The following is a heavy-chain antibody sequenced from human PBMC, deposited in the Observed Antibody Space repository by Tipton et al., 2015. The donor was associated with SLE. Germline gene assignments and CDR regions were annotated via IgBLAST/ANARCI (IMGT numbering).Heavy chain of an antibody. D-gene: IGHD6-19*01. Sequence: TLSLTCSVSGGSIGSSSYYWGWIRQPPGKGLEWIGSIFYTGSTYYNPSLKSRVSFSIDTSKHQFSLKLNSVTAADTAVYFCARTDGAGADWYFDLWGRGTPVTVSS. CDR3: ARTDGAGADWYFDL. CDR1: GGSIGSSSYY. CDR2: IFYTGST. V-gene: IGHV4-39*07. J-gene: IGHJ2*01.